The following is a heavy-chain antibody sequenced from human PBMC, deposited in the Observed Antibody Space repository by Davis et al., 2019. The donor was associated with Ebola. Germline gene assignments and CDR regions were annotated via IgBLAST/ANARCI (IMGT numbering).Heavy chain of an antibody. J-gene: IGHJ4*02. CDR2: INPHGGVE. V-gene: IGHV3-7*03. Sequence: GGSLRLSCAASGFTFSNFYMTWVRQAPGKGLECVAKINPHGGVEYCVDSLKGRFTVSRDNAKNSLYLQMSSLRPDDTAVYYCAKEDFWRFDYWGQGTLVTVSS. D-gene: IGHD3-3*01. CDR3: AKEDFWRFDY. CDR1: GFTFSNFY.